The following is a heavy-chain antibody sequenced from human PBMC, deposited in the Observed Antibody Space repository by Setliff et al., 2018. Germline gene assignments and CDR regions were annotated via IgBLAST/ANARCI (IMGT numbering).Heavy chain of an antibody. D-gene: IGHD2-15*01. V-gene: IGHV5-51*01. Sequence: GESLKISCKGSGYSFTSYWIGWVRQMPGKGLEWMGIIYPGDSDTRYSPSFQGQVTISADKSISTAYLQWSSLKASDTAMYYCARLGVGCSGGSCYSENYLDYCVQGTLVTVSS. CDR2: IYPGDSDT. J-gene: IGHJ4*02. CDR3: ARLGVGCSGGSCYSENYLDY. CDR1: GYSFTSYW.